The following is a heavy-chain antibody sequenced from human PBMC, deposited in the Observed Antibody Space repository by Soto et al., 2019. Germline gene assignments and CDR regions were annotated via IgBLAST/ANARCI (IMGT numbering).Heavy chain of an antibody. D-gene: IGHD2-21*02. V-gene: IGHV3-11*01. CDR1: GFTFSDYY. CDR2: ISSSGSTI. Sequence: GGSLRLSCAASGFTFSDYYMSWIRQAPGKGLEWVSYISSSGSTIYYADSVKGRFTISRDNAKNSLYLQMNSLRAEDTAVYYCARSLYCGGDCYHNWFDPWGQGTLVTVS. J-gene: IGHJ5*02. CDR3: ARSLYCGGDCYHNWFDP.